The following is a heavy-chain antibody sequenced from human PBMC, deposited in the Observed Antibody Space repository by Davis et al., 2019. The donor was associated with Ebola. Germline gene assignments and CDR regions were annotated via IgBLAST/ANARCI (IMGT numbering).Heavy chain of an antibody. J-gene: IGHJ4*02. CDR3: TGNYYDPQWGIDDY. Sequence: GESLKISCAASGFTFTGPAMHWVRQASGKGLEWFGRIRSKANRYATAYSASVKGRFTISRDDSKNTAYLQMNSLKTEDTAVYYCTGNYYDPQWGIDDYWGQGTLVTVSS. D-gene: IGHD3-22*01. V-gene: IGHV3-73*01. CDR2: IRSKANRYAT. CDR1: GFTFTGPA.